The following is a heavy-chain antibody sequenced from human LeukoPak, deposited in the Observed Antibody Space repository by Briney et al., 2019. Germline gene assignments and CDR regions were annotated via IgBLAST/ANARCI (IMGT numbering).Heavy chain of an antibody. D-gene: IGHD3-9*01. J-gene: IGHJ4*02. V-gene: IGHV4-34*01. CDR3: ARGDTYYDILTGYYSPPYFDY. CDR1: GGSFSGYY. CDR2: INHSGST. Sequence: SETLSLTCAVKGGSFSGYYWSWIRQPPGKGLEWIGEINHSGSTNYNPSLKSRVTISVDTSKNQFSLKLSSVTAADTAVYYCARGDTYYDILTGYYSPPYFDYWGQGTLVTVSS.